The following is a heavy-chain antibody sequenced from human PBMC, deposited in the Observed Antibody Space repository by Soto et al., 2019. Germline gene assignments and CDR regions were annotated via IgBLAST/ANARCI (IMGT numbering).Heavy chain of an antibody. CDR2: ISYDGNNK. D-gene: IGHD4-17*01. J-gene: IGHJ6*02. Sequence: GGSLILSCAASGFTFSNYGMHWVRQAPGKDLEWLAVISYDGNNKYYSASVKGRFTISRDNSRNTLDLQMDSLGAEDTAVYYCAKELTVSAMDVWGQGTTVTVSS. CDR3: AKELTVSAMDV. CDR1: GFTFSNYG. V-gene: IGHV3-30*18.